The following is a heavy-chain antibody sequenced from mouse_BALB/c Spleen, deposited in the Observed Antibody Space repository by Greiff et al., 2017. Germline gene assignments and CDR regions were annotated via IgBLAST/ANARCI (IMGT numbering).Heavy chain of an antibody. D-gene: IGHD1-2*01. Sequence: DVMLVESGGGLVQPGGSRKLSCAASGFTFSSFGMHWVRQAPEKGLEWVAYISSGSSTIYSADTVKGRFAISRDNPKNTLFLQMASLRSEDTAMYYCARALLRLRFAYWGQGTLVTVSA. CDR1: GFTFSSFG. CDR3: ARALLRLRFAY. V-gene: IGHV5-17*02. J-gene: IGHJ3*01. CDR2: ISSGSSTI.